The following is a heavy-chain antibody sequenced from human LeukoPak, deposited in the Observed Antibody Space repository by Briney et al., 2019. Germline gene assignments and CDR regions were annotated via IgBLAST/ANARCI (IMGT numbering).Heavy chain of an antibody. CDR1: GFTFSSYA. CDR2: ISYDGSNK. V-gene: IGHV3-30*04. CDR3: ARLYSNYDSSGSDFDY. D-gene: IGHD3-22*01. J-gene: IGHJ4*02. Sequence: GGSLRLSCAASGFTFSSYAMHWVRQAPGKGLEWVAVISYDGSNKYYADSVKGRFTISRDNSKNTLYLQMNSLRAEDTAVYYCARLYSNYDSSGSDFDYWGQGTLVTVSS.